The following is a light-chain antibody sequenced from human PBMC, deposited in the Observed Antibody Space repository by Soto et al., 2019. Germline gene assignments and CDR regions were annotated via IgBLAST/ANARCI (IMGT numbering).Light chain of an antibody. J-gene: IGKJ1*01. CDR2: GAS. Sequence: EIVLTQSPGTLSLSPGERATLSCRASQSVSSSYLAWYQQKPGQAPRLLIYGASSRATGIPDRFSGSGSGTDFTLTISRLEPEDFAVYYCQQYGSSTTFGQGTKVELQ. V-gene: IGKV3-20*01. CDR1: QSVSSSY. CDR3: QQYGSSTT.